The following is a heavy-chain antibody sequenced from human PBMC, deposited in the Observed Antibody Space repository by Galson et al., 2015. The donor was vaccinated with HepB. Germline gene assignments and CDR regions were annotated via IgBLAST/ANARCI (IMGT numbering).Heavy chain of an antibody. CDR1: GFTFSSYS. Sequence: SLRLSCAASGFTFSSYSMNWVRQAPGKGLEWVSYISSSSSTIYYADSVKGRFTISRDNAKNSLYLQMNSLRAEDTAVYYCAREAQHLLTVWGQGTLATVSS. V-gene: IGHV3-48*01. CDR2: ISSSSSTI. J-gene: IGHJ4*02. CDR3: AREAQHLLTV. D-gene: IGHD3-9*01.